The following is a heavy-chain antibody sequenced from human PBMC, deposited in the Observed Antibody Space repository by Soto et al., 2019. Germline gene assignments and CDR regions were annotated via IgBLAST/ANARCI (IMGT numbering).Heavy chain of an antibody. CDR1: GFTFSSYG. J-gene: IGHJ6*02. Sequence: QVQLVESGGGVVQPGRSLRLSCAASGFTFSSYGLHWVRQAPGKGLEWVAVIWYDGSNKYYADSVKGRFTISRDNSKNTLYLQMNSLRAEDTAVYYCARGRSGYGMDVWGQGTTVTVSS. V-gene: IGHV3-33*01. CDR3: ARGRSGYGMDV. CDR2: IWYDGSNK.